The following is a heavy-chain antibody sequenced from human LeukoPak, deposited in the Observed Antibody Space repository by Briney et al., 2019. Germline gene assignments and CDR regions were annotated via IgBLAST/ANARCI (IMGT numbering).Heavy chain of an antibody. CDR2: INHSGST. CDR1: GGSFSGYY. J-gene: IGHJ4*02. CDR3: ARRRQGYCSSTSCPSLGRKGFAY. Sequence: SETLSLTCAVYGGSFSGYYWSWIRQPPGKGLEWIGEINHSGSTNYNPSLKSRVTISVDTSKNQFSLKLSSVTAADTAVYYCARRRQGYCSSTSCPSLGRKGFAYWGQGTLVTVSS. D-gene: IGHD2-2*01. V-gene: IGHV4-34*01.